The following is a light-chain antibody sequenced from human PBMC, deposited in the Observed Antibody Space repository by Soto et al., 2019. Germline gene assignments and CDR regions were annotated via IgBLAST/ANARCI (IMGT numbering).Light chain of an antibody. Sequence: EIGMTQSPATLSVSPGERATLSCRASQSVSSNLAWYQQKPGQAPRLLIYGASTRATGIPARFSGSGSGTEFTLTISSLQSEDFAVYYCQQYNNWPPWTFGQGTKV. CDR1: QSVSSN. J-gene: IGKJ1*01. CDR2: GAS. V-gene: IGKV3-15*01. CDR3: QQYNNWPPWT.